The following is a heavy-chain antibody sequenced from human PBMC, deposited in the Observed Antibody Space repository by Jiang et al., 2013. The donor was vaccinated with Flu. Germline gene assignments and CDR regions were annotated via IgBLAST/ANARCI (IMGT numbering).Heavy chain of an antibody. CDR3: ASGERFTRAWFDP. V-gene: IGHV4-39*01. D-gene: IGHD1-1*01. CDR2: IYYSGST. Sequence: GSGLVKPSETLSLTCTVSGGSISSSSYYWGWIRQPPGKGLEWIGSIYYSGSTYYNPSLKSRVTISVDTSKNQFSLKLSSVTAADTAVYYCASGERFTRAWFDPWGQGTLVTVSS. CDR1: GGSISSSSYY. J-gene: IGHJ5*02.